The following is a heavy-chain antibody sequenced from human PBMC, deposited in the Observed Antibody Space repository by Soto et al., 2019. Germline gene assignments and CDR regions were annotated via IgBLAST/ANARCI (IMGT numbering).Heavy chain of an antibody. CDR3: AKDPRHYSNWYFDL. Sequence: GGSLRLSCAASGFTFSSYGMHWVRQAPGKGLEWVAVISYDGSNKYYADSVKGRFTISRDNSKNTLYLQMNSLRAEDTAVYYCAKDPRHYSNWYFDLWGRGTLVTVSS. J-gene: IGHJ2*01. CDR1: GFTFSSYG. D-gene: IGHD4-4*01. V-gene: IGHV3-30*18. CDR2: ISYDGSNK.